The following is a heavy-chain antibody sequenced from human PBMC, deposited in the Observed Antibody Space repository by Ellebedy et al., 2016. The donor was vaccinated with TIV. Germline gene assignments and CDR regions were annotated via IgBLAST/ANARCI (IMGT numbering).Heavy chain of an antibody. V-gene: IGHV3-43*01. CDR2: ISWDGGST. CDR1: GFTFDYYT. D-gene: IGHD3-22*01. CDR3: AKDIGYDSSGYHS. Sequence: GESLKISXAASGFTFDYYTMHWVRQAPGKGLEWVSLISWDGGSTYYADSVKGRFTISRDNSKNSLYLQMNSLRTEDTALYYCAKDIGYDSSGYHSWGQGTLVTVSS. J-gene: IGHJ4*02.